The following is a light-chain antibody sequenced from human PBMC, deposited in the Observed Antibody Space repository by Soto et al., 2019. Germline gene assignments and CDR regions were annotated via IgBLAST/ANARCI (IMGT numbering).Light chain of an antibody. Sequence: DIVLTQSPGTLSLSPGERATLSCRASQSVSSYLAWYQQKPGQAPRLLIYDASNRATGIPARFSGSGSGTDFTLTISSLESEDFAVYYCQQRSSWPLTFGGGTKVEIK. V-gene: IGKV3-11*01. CDR3: QQRSSWPLT. CDR2: DAS. CDR1: QSVSSY. J-gene: IGKJ4*01.